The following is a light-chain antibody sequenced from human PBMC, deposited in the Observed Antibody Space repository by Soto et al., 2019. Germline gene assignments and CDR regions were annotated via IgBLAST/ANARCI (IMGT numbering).Light chain of an antibody. V-gene: IGLV2-23*01. J-gene: IGLJ2*01. CDR1: SSDVGTYNL. Sequence: QSALTQPASVSGSPGQSITISCTGTSSDVGTYNLVSWYQQHPGKAPKLMIYEGNKRPSGVSNRFSGSKSGNTASLTISGLQAEDEADYYCCSYAGSNNVIFGGGTQLTVL. CDR3: CSYAGSNNVI. CDR2: EGN.